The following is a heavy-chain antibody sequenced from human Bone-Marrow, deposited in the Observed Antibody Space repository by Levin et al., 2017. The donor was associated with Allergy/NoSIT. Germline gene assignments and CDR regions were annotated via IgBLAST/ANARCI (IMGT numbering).Heavy chain of an antibody. V-gene: IGHV2-5*02. CDR1: GFSLTTNGVG. CDR3: TAAFDY. CDR2: IYWDDDK. J-gene: IGHJ4*02. Sequence: SGPTLVKPTQTLTLTCTFSGFSLTTNGVGVGWVRQPPGKALEWLALIYWDDDKRYNPSLKSRLTVTKDTSNNRVVLTMANMDPVDTATYYCTAAFDYWGPGTVVIVSS.